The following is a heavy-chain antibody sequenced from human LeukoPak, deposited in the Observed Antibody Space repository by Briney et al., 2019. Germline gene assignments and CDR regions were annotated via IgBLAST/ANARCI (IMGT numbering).Heavy chain of an antibody. CDR2: IYSGGST. CDR3: ARGVRDLVNYYSDY. Sequence: GGSLRLSCAASGFTVSSNYMSWVRQAPGKGLEWVSVIYSGGSTYYADSVKGRFTISRDNSKNTLYLQMNSLRAEDTAVYYCARGVRDLVNYYSDYWGQGTLVTVSS. CDR1: GFTVSSNY. J-gene: IGHJ4*02. D-gene: IGHD4-23*01. V-gene: IGHV3-66*02.